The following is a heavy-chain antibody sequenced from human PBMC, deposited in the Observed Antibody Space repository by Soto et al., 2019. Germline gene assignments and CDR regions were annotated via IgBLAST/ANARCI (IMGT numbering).Heavy chain of an antibody. Sequence: QVTLKESGPVLVQPTETLTLTCTVSGFSLSNARMGVSWIRQPPGKPLEWLAHIFSNDEKYYRTSLKSRRTISKDTSKSQVVLTMTNMDPVDTATYYCARTGIAVVSYYYYGMDVWGQGTTVTVSS. V-gene: IGHV2-26*01. D-gene: IGHD6-19*01. CDR2: IFSNDEK. CDR3: ARTGIAVVSYYYYGMDV. CDR1: GFSLSNARMG. J-gene: IGHJ6*02.